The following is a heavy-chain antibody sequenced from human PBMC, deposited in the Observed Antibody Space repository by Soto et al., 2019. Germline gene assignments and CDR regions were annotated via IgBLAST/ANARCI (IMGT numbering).Heavy chain of an antibody. CDR1: GASISSGGAYY. CDR3: ARSPKGLGNFDY. V-gene: IGHV4-30-4*01. D-gene: IGHD3-10*01. CDR2: IHYSGST. Sequence: QVQLQESGPGLVKPSQTLSLTCAVSGASISSGGAYYWSWIRQSPGKGLEWMGYIHYSGSTYYNSPLKSRVTMSVDTAKHRFSLKVSSVTAADTAVYYCARSPKGLGNFDYWGQGTLVTVSS. J-gene: IGHJ4*02.